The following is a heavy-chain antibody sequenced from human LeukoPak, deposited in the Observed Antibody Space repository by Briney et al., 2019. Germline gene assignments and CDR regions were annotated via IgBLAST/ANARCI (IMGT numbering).Heavy chain of an antibody. CDR3: ARVGYWFDP. CDR2: IKEDGSEK. J-gene: IGHJ5*02. Sequence: GGSLRLSCAASGFSFSDYWMSWVRQAPGKGLEWVANIKEDGSEKNYVDSVKGRFTISRDNAKNSLYLQMNSLRAEDTAVYYCARVGYWFDPWGQGTLVTVSS. CDR1: GFSFSDYW. D-gene: IGHD3-16*01. V-gene: IGHV3-7*01.